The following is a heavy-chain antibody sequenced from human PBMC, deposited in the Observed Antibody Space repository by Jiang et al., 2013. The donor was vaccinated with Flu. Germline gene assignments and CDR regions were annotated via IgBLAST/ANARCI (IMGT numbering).Heavy chain of an antibody. CDR3: ARDQYSSSWYRPSTTDYGMDV. V-gene: IGHV4-59*01. CDR1: GGSISSYY. D-gene: IGHD6-13*01. CDR2: IYYSGST. Sequence: GPGLVKPSETLSLTCTVSGGSISSYYWSWIRQPPGKGLEWIGYIYYSGSTNYNPSLKSRVTISVDTSKNQFSLKLSSVTAADTAVYYCARDQYSSSWYRPSTTDYGMDVWGQGTTVTVSS. J-gene: IGHJ6*02.